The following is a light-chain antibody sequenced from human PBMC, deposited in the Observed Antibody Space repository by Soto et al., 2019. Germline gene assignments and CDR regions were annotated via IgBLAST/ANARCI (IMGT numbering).Light chain of an antibody. CDR1: QYISSW. CDR2: AAS. V-gene: IGKV1-12*01. CDR3: QQANSFPRT. Sequence: DIRMTQSPSSVSASVGDRVTITCRASQYISSWLAWYQQKPGKAPKLLIYAASSLQSGVPSRFSGSGSGTDFTLTISNVQSEDSAIYFCQQANSFPRTFGGGTKVEIK. J-gene: IGKJ4*01.